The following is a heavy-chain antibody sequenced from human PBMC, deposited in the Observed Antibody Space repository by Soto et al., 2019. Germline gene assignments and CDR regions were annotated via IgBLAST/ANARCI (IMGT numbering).Heavy chain of an antibody. CDR2: ISDSGGRP. V-gene: IGHV3-23*01. CDR1: GYTFSSHA. CDR3: AKYQRVYSVSGSYPNYGMDV. J-gene: IGHJ6*02. Sequence: EVQLLESGGGLVQPGGSLRLSCAASGYTFSSHAMSWVRQAPGKGLDWVSGISDSGGRPYYAESVKGRFTISRDNSKNTLYLQMDSLRADDTAVYYCAKYQRVYSVSGSYPNYGMDVWGQVTTVTVSS. D-gene: IGHD3-10*01.